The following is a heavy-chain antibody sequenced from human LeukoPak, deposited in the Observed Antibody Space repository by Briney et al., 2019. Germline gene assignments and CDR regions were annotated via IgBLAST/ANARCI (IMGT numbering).Heavy chain of an antibody. CDR3: ARDHHPFTA. CDR2: IKHDGSEI. J-gene: IGHJ4*02. CDR1: GFTFSIYW. V-gene: IGHV3-7*04. D-gene: IGHD5-18*01. Sequence: GGSLRLSCAASGFTFSIYWMSWVRQAPGKGLEWVANIKHDGSEIHYVDSVKGRFTISRDNAKNSLHLQMNSLSAEDSAVYYCARDHHPFTAWGQGTLVTVSS.